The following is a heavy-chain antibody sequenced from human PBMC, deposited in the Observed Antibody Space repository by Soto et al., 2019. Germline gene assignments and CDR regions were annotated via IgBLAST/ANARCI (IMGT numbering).Heavy chain of an antibody. D-gene: IGHD5-18*01. V-gene: IGHV3-33*01. CDR3: ARDSTQDPAMVNLADIGWVDC. CDR1: GFTFSSYG. Sequence: GGSLRLSCAASGFTFSSYGMHWVRQAPGKGLEWVAVIWYDGSNKYYADSVKGRFTISRDNSKNTLYLQMNSLRAEDKAVYYCARDSTQDPAMVNLADIGWVDCGGQGTLVTV. CDR2: IWYDGSNK. J-gene: IGHJ4*02.